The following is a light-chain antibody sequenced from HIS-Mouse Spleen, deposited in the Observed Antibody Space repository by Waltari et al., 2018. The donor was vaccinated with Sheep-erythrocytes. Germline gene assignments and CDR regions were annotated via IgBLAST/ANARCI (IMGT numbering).Light chain of an antibody. J-gene: IGKJ1*01. V-gene: IGKV2-28*01. CDR3: MQALQTPWT. CDR1: QSLLHSNGYNY. Sequence: DSVMTQSPLSLNVTPGEPASISCRSSQSLLHSNGYNYLDWYLQKPGQSPQLLIYLGSNRASGVPDRFSGSGSGTDFTLKISRVEAEDVGVYYCMQALQTPWTFGQGTKVEIK. CDR2: LGS.